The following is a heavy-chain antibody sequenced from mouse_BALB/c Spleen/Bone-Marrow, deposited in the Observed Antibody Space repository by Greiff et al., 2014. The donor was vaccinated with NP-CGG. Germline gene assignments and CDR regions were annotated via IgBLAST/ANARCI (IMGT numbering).Heavy chain of an antibody. CDR1: GYTFTIYT. J-gene: IGHJ3*01. D-gene: IGHD4-1*01. CDR3: ALANWDIGGPFAY. V-gene: IGHV1-4*01. Sequence: LQESGAELARPGASVKMSCKASGYTFTIYTMPWVKQRPGQGLEWIGYINPSSGYTNYNQKFKDKATLTADKSSSTAYMQLSSLTSEDSAVYYCALANWDIGGPFAYWGQGTLVTVSA. CDR2: INPSSGYT.